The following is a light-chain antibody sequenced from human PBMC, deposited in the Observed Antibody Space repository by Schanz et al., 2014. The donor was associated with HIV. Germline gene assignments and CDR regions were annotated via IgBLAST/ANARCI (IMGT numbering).Light chain of an antibody. CDR2: GAF. Sequence: EVVLTQSPATLSLSPGERATLSCRVRETINSRYLAWYQHKPGQAPRLLIYGAFTRATGIPVRFSGSGSGTEFTLTISSLQSEDFATYYCQHYDISRGTFGGGTRVEIK. V-gene: IGKV3-20*01. J-gene: IGKJ4*01. CDR3: QHYDISRGT. CDR1: ETINSRY.